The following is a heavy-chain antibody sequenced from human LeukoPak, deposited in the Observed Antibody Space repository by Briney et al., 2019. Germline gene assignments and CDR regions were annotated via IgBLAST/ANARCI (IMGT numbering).Heavy chain of an antibody. CDR1: GFTFSSYS. Sequence: GGSLRLSCAASGFTFSSYSMNWVRQAPGKGLEWVSSISSSSSYIYYADSVKGRFTISRDNAKNSLYLQMNSLRAEDTAVYYCARVDSSGWYLDDAFDIWGQGTMVTVSS. J-gene: IGHJ3*02. CDR2: ISSSSSYI. CDR3: ARVDSSGWYLDDAFDI. V-gene: IGHV3-21*01. D-gene: IGHD6-19*01.